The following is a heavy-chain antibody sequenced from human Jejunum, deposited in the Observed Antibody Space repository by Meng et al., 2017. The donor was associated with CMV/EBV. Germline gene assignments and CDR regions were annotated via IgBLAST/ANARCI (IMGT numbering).Heavy chain of an antibody. Sequence: SGFTFNNYPILWVRQAPGKGLEWVALISYDGGNEYYADSVKGRFTISRDSSKSTLYLQMNSLRGEDSAIYYCARENDYSNYFDQWGRGTLVTVSS. CDR3: ARENDYSNYFDQ. V-gene: IGHV3-30-3*01. CDR1: GFTFNNYP. CDR2: ISYDGGNE. J-gene: IGHJ4*02. D-gene: IGHD4-11*01.